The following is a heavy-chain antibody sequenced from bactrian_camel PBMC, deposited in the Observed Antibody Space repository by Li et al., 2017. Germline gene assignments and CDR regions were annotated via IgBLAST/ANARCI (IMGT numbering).Heavy chain of an antibody. CDR1: GGTYSTYR. V-gene: IGHV3S53*01. CDR2: IGMDGRA. J-gene: IGHJ6*01. D-gene: IGHD2*01. Sequence: HVQLVESGGGSVQAGGSLTLSCVAFGGTYSTYRSYCMGWFRQLPGKEREGVAAIGMDGRARVADSVKGRFTITQDNAKNTVYLQMNSLKPEDTAMYYCAARGPYCYTKLSVRDFTYWGQGTQVTVS. CDR3: AARGPYCYTKLSVRDFTY.